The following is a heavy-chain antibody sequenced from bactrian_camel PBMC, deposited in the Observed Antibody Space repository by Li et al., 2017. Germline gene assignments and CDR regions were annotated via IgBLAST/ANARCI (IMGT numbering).Heavy chain of an antibody. Sequence: VQLVESGGGSVQAGGSLKLSCVLSGNTVFMTYMAWFRQAPGKQREGVAAIWTSGTTFYADSVKARFTISRDNAKNTVYLQLNSLKTEDMAMYYCASPAPGYSGGLGYPYEYNYWGQGTQVTVS. CDR2: IWTSGTT. CDR1: GNTVFMTY. J-gene: IGHJ4*01. CDR3: ASPAPGYSGGLGYPYEYNY. V-gene: IGHV3S53*01. D-gene: IGHD2*01.